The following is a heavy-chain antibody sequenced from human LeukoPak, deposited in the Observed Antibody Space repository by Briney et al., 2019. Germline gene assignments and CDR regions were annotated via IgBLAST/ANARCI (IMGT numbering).Heavy chain of an antibody. D-gene: IGHD3-22*01. CDR2: ISSSSSYI. CDR3: ARDLKYYDSSGFDY. V-gene: IGHV3-21*01. J-gene: IGHJ4*02. CDR1: GFTFSSY. Sequence: GGSLRLSCAASGFTFSSYMNWVRQAPGKGLEWVSCISSSSSYIYYTDSVKGRFTVSRDNAKNSLTLQMNSLRAEDTAVYYCARDLKYYDSSGFDYWGQGTLVTVSS.